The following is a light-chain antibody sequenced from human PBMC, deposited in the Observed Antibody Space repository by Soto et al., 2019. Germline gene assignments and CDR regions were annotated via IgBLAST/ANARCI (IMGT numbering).Light chain of an antibody. V-gene: IGLV2-14*03. CDR1: SSDVGTHNF. Sequence: QSVLTQPASVSGSPGQSIAMSCTGTSSDVGTHNFVSWYQQHPGKAPKLIIYDVSNRPSGVSDRFFGSKSGNTASLTISGLQAEDEADYYCSSSTTTNTYVFGTGTKVTVL. CDR3: SSSTTTNTYV. J-gene: IGLJ1*01. CDR2: DVS.